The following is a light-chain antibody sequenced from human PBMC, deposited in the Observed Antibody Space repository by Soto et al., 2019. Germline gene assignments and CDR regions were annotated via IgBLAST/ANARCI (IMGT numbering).Light chain of an antibody. CDR1: QSVSSTY. CDR2: GAS. Sequence: EIVLTQSPGTLSLSPGERATLSCRASQSVSSTYLAWYQQKPGQAPRLLIYGASSRATGIPDRFSGSGSGPDFALTISRLEPEDFAVYYCQQYGSSRPWTFGQGTKVAIK. CDR3: QQYGSSRPWT. J-gene: IGKJ1*01. V-gene: IGKV3-20*01.